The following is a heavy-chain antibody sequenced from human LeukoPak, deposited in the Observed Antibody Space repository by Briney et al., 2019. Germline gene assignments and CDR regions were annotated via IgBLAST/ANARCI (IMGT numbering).Heavy chain of an antibody. CDR3: ARGPRNSSSYQYFQH. CDR1: GFTFSTYS. J-gene: IGHJ1*01. D-gene: IGHD6-13*01. Sequence: AGGSLRLXCAASGFTFSTYSMNWDRPAPGKGLEWVSSISSSSSYIYYADSVKGRFTISRDNAKNSLFLQMNSLRADDTAVYFCARGPRNSSSYQYFQHWGQGTLVTVSS. CDR2: ISSSSSYI. V-gene: IGHV3-21*01.